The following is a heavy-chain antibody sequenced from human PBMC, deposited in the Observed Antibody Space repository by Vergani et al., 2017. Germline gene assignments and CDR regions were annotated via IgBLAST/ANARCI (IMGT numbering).Heavy chain of an antibody. CDR3: ARHRRSGGYYGMDV. V-gene: IGHV5-51*01. Sequence: VHLLQSGAEVKKPGASVRVSCRASGYSFTAYYIHWVRQTPGQGLQWMGIIYPGDSDTRYSPSFQGQVTISADKSISTAYLQWSSLKASDTAMYYCARHRRSGGYYGMDVWGQGTTVTVSS. J-gene: IGHJ6*02. D-gene: IGHD1-1*01. CDR1: GYSFTAYY. CDR2: IYPGDSDT.